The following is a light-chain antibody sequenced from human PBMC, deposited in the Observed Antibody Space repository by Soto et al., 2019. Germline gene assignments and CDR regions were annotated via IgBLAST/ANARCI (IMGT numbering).Light chain of an antibody. CDR1: STNVGSSNF. J-gene: IGLJ2*01. V-gene: IGLV2-23*01. CDR3: CSYAGTNTGV. Sequence: QSALTQPASVSGSPGQSITISCTGTSTNVGSSNFVSWYQQYPGKAPRLVIYDGSKRPSGVSIRFSGSKSGNTASLTISGLQTEDEADYYCCSYAGTNTGVFGGGTQLTVL. CDR2: DGS.